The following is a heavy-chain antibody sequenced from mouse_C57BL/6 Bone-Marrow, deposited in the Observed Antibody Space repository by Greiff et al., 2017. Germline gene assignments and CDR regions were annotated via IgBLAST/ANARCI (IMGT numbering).Heavy chain of an antibody. J-gene: IGHJ3*01. CDR3: STLYDGYYGPWFAY. V-gene: IGHV14-4*01. CDR1: GFNIKDDY. CDR2: IDPENGDT. Sequence: EVQLQQSGAELVRPGASVKLSCTASGFNIKDDYMHWVKQRPEQGLEWIGWIDPENGDTEYASKFQGKATITADTSSNTAYLQLSSLTSEDTAVYYCSTLYDGYYGPWFAYWGQGTLVTVSA. D-gene: IGHD2-3*01.